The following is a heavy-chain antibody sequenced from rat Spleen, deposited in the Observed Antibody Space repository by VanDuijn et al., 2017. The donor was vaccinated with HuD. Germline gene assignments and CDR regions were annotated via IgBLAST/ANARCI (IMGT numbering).Heavy chain of an antibody. D-gene: IGHD1-11*01. J-gene: IGHJ2*01. Sequence: EVQLVESGGGLMQPGRSLKLSCAASGFTFSNYDMAWVRQAPTKGLEWIASISTGADNTYYRDSVKGRFTVSRDDANNTHYLQMDSLRSEDTATYYCAKPEWTTTGGSYFDYWGQGVMVTVSS. CDR1: GFTFSNYD. CDR2: ISTGADNT. CDR3: AKPEWTTTGGSYFDY. V-gene: IGHV5S13*01.